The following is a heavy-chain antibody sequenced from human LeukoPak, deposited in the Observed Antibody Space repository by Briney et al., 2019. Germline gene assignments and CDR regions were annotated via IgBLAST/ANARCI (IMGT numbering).Heavy chain of an antibody. V-gene: IGHV1-18*01. CDR3: ARVAVAATPYYYYYMDV. Sequence: GASVKVSCKASGYTFTSYGISWVRQAPGQGLEWMGWISAYNGNTNYAQKLQGRVTMTTDTSTSTAYMELRSLRSDDTAVYYCARVAVAATPYYYYYMDVWGKGTTVTVSS. J-gene: IGHJ6*03. CDR2: ISAYNGNT. CDR1: GYTFTSYG. D-gene: IGHD2-15*01.